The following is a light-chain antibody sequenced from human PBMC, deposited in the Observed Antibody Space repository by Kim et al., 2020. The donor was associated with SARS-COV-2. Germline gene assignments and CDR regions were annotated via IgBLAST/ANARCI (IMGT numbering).Light chain of an antibody. Sequence: SSELTQDPAVSVALGQTVRITCQGDSLRSYYASWYQQKPGQAPVLVIYGKNNRPSGIPDRFAGSSSGKTASLTISGAQAEDEADYYCNSRDSSGKHLEVF. CDR3: NSRDSSGKHLEV. CDR2: GKN. J-gene: IGLJ1*01. CDR1: SLRSYY. V-gene: IGLV3-19*01.